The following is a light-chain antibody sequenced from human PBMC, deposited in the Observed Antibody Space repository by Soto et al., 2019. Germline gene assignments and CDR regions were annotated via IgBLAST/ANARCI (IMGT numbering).Light chain of an antibody. V-gene: IGLV1-51*01. CDR1: SSNIGNNY. J-gene: IGLJ2*01. Sequence: QSVLTQPPSVSAAPGQKVTISCSGSSSNIGNNYVSWYQHLPGSAPKLLMYDNNKRPSAIPDRFSASKSCTSATLGITGLQTGDDDDYYCGTWDSSLSAGVFGGGTQLTVL. CDR3: GTWDSSLSAGV. CDR2: DNN.